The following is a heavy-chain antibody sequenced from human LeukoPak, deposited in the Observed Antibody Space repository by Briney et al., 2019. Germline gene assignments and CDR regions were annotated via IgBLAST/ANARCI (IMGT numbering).Heavy chain of an antibody. CDR1: GFTFSAYV. CDR2: LWYDGSNE. J-gene: IGHJ4*02. V-gene: IGHV3-33*01. CDR3: ARVRADSSGHDIDY. Sequence: GGSLRLSCAASGFTFSAYVMHWVRQAPGKGLEWVAILWYDGSNEYYADSVKGRFTMSRDNSKNTLHLQVNSLRAEDTAVYYCARVRADSSGHDIDYWGQGTLVTVSS. D-gene: IGHD3-22*01.